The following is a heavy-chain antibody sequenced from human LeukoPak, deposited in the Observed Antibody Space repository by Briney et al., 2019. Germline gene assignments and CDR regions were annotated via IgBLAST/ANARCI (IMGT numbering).Heavy chain of an antibody. D-gene: IGHD6-13*01. V-gene: IGHV4-39*01. CDR3: ARAIAAAGTARGWFDP. Sequence: PSETLSLTCTVSGGSISSSSYYWGWIRLPPGKGLEWIGSIYYSGSTYYNPSLKSRVTISVDTSKNQFSLKLSSVTAADTAVYYCARAIAAAGTARGWFDPWGQGTLVTVSS. CDR2: IYYSGST. CDR1: GGSISSSSYY. J-gene: IGHJ5*02.